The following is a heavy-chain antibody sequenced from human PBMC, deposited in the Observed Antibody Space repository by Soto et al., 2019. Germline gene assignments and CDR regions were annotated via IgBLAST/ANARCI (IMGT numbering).Heavy chain of an antibody. V-gene: IGHV3-23*01. CDR1: GFPCGSYD. CDR2: ILVDGRT. CDR3: AKATATGGGAFDF. J-gene: IGHJ3*01. Sequence: PGGSLRLSCAASGFPCGSYDMTWVRQAPGKGLEWVSTILVDGRTFYVDSVKGRFTISRDNSRNTVYLQMNNLTAGDTALYYCAKATATGGGAFDFCGQGTMVTVSS. D-gene: IGHD2-8*02.